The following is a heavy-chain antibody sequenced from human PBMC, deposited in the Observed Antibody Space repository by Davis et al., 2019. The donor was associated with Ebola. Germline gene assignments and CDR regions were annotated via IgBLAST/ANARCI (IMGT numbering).Heavy chain of an antibody. D-gene: IGHD3-10*01. J-gene: IGHJ4*02. CDR3: ARAPTWSQINYYCFDY. CDR2: ISAYNGNT. CDR1: GYTFTNYG. Sequence: ASVKVSCKASGYTFTNYGISWVRQAPGQGLEWMGWISAYNGNTNYAQKFQGRVTMTRNTSISTAYMEVSSLRSEDTAVYYCARAPTWSQINYYCFDYWDQGTLVTVSS. V-gene: IGHV1-18*04.